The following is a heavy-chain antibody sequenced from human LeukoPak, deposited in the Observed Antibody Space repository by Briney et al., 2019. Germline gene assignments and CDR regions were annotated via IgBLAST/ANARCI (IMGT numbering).Heavy chain of an antibody. CDR2: INHSGST. Sequence: SETLSLTCAVHGGSFSGYYSSWIRQPPGKGLEWIGEINHSGSTNYNPSLKSRVTISVDTSKNQFSLKLSSVTAADTAVYYCARSLYASSNNWFDPWGQGTLVTVSS. V-gene: IGHV4-34*01. J-gene: IGHJ5*02. CDR1: GGSFSGYY. D-gene: IGHD6-19*01. CDR3: ARSLYASSNNWFDP.